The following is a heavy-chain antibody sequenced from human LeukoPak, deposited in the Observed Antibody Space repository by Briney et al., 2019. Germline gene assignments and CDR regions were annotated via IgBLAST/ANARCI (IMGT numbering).Heavy chain of an antibody. V-gene: IGHV1-18*01. J-gene: IGHJ6*03. CDR3: ARGGYDFETGNYYYYMDV. D-gene: IGHD5-12*01. Sequence: ASVKVSCKASGYTFTSYGISWVRQAPGQGLEWMGWISAYNGNTNYAQKLQGRVTMTTDTSTSTAYMELSSLRSEDTAVYYCARGGYDFETGNYYYYMDVWGKGTTVTISS. CDR1: GYTFTSYG. CDR2: ISAYNGNT.